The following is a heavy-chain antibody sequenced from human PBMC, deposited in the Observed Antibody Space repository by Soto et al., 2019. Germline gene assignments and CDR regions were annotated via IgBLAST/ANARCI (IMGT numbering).Heavy chain of an antibody. CDR1: GFTFSSYA. D-gene: IGHD6-6*01. CDR2: ISGSGGST. Sequence: PGGSLRLSCAASGFTFSSYAMSWVRQAPGKGLEWVSAISGSGGSTYYADSVKGRFTISRDNSKNTLYLQMNSLRAEDTAVYYCAKDHIAAPRVNWFAPWGQGTLVTVSS. V-gene: IGHV3-23*01. CDR3: AKDHIAAPRVNWFAP. J-gene: IGHJ5*02.